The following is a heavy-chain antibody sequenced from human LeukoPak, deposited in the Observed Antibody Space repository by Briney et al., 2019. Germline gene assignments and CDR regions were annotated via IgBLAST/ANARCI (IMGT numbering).Heavy chain of an antibody. CDR1: GFTFDDYA. CDR3: AKDIRDFWSGRTDYYYYYGMDV. Sequence: PGGSLRLYCAASGFTFDDYAMHWVRQAPGKGLEWVSGISWNSGSIGYADSVKGRFTISRDNAKNSLYLQMNSLRAEDTALYYCAKDIRDFWSGRTDYYYYYGMDVWGQGTTVTVSS. J-gene: IGHJ6*02. D-gene: IGHD3-3*01. V-gene: IGHV3-9*01. CDR2: ISWNSGSI.